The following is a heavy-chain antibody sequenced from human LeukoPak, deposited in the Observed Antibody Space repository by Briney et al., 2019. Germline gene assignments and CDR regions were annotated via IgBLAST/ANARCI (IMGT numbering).Heavy chain of an antibody. CDR3: AKDGAADYDFWSGYQYYFGY. CDR1: GFTFSSYG. Sequence: PGXXLRLSCATSGFTFSSYGMNWVRRAPGKGLEWVAFIRNDGSNKYYADSVKGRFTISRDNTKKKMYMQMNRLRADDTAVYYCAKDGAADYDFWSGYQYYFGYWGQGTLVTVSS. CDR2: IRNDGSNK. V-gene: IGHV3-30*02. J-gene: IGHJ4*02. D-gene: IGHD3-3*01.